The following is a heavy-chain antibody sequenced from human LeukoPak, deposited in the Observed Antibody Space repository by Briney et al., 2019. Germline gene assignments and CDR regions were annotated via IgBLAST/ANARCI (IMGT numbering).Heavy chain of an antibody. V-gene: IGHV1-24*01. D-gene: IGHD3-9*01. CDR2: FDPEDGET. J-gene: IGHJ5*02. CDR1: GYTLTELS. CDR3: TRDPSVDYDLLSHWFDP. Sequence: ASVKVSCKVSGYTLTELSMHWVRQAPGKGLEWMGGFDPEDGETIYAQKFQGRATMTEDTSTDTAYMELSSLRSEDTAVYYCTRDPSVDYDLLSHWFDPWGQGTLVTVSS.